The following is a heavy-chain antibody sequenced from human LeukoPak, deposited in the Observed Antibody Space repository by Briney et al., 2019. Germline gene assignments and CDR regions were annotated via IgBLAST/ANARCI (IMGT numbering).Heavy chain of an antibody. D-gene: IGHD6-19*01. CDR1: GGSISSSSYY. V-gene: IGHV4-39*07. Sequence: SETLSLTCTVSGGSISSSSYYWGWIRQPPGKGLEWIGSIYYSGSTNYNPSLKSRVTISVDTSKNQFSLKLSSVTAADTAVYYCARVGSGWYPHFDYWGQGTLVTVSS. CDR2: IYYSGST. CDR3: ARVGSGWYPHFDY. J-gene: IGHJ4*02.